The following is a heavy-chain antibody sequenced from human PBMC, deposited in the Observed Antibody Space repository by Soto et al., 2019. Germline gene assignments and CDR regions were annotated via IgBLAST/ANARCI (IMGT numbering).Heavy chain of an antibody. J-gene: IGHJ4*02. CDR1: GFTFSNYW. D-gene: IGHD4-17*01. V-gene: IGHV3-7*01. Sequence: EVQLVESGGGLVQPGGSLRLSCAASGFTFSNYWMSWVRQAPGKGLEWVAIIKQDGSDKYYVDSVKGRFTLSRDNAKNALYLQMNSLRTEDAAVYYCARNRDYAFDYWGRGTLVTVSS. CDR3: ARNRDYAFDY. CDR2: IKQDGSDK.